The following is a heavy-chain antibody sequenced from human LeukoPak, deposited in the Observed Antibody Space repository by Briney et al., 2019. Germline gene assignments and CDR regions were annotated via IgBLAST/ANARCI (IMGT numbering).Heavy chain of an antibody. Sequence: GGSLRLSCAASGFTFSSYAMSWVRQAPGKGLEWVSVISGSGGSTYYADSVKGRFTISRDNSKSTLYPQMNSLRAEDTAVYYCAKGWRSGYSGYFDLWGRGTLVTVSS. V-gene: IGHV3-23*01. CDR2: ISGSGGST. D-gene: IGHD3-22*01. J-gene: IGHJ2*01. CDR3: AKGWRSGYSGYFDL. CDR1: GFTFSSYA.